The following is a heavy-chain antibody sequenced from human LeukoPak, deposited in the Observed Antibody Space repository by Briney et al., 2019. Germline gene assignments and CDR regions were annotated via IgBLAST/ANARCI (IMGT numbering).Heavy chain of an antibody. J-gene: IGHJ4*02. Sequence: GGSLRLSCAASGFTFSSYALHWVRQAPGKGLEWVAVISYDGSYKDYPDSVKGRFTISRDNSKNTLYLQMNSLRAEDTAVYYCARGARKGDDYGGFFDYWGQGTLVTVSS. CDR3: ARGARKGDDYGGFFDY. CDR1: GFTFSSYA. CDR2: ISYDGSYK. D-gene: IGHD4-23*01. V-gene: IGHV3-30*04.